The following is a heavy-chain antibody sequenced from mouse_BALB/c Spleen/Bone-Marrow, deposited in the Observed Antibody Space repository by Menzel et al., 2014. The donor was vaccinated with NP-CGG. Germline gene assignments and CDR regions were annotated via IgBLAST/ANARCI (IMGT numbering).Heavy chain of an antibody. V-gene: IGHV1-69*02. CDR2: IYPSDSYT. D-gene: IGHD2-14*01. Sequence: QVQLQQSGAELVRPGASVKLSCKASGYTFTSYWINWVKQRPGQGLEWIGNIYPSDSYTNYNQKFKDKATLTVDKSSSTAYMQLSRPTSEDSAVYYCTRSDYYYRYDWFAYWGQGTLVTVSA. CDR3: TRSDYYYRYDWFAY. J-gene: IGHJ3*01. CDR1: GYTFTSYW.